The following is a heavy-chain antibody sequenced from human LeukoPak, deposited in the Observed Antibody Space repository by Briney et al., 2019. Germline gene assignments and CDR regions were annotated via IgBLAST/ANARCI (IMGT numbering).Heavy chain of an antibody. V-gene: IGHV4-4*02. CDR2: IYHSGST. CDR3: ASYIAAAGIKYFQH. D-gene: IGHD6-13*01. CDR1: GGSISSSNW. Sequence: SETLSLTCAVSGGSISSSNWWSWVRQPPGKGLEWIGEIYHSGSTNYNPSLKSRVTISVDTSKNQFSLKLSSVTAADTAVYYCASYIAAAGIKYFQHWGQGTLVTVSS. J-gene: IGHJ1*01.